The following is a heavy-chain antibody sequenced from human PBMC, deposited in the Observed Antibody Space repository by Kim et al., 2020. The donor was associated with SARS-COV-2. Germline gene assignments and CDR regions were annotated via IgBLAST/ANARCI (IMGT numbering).Heavy chain of an antibody. D-gene: IGHD3-22*01. CDR2: IDPSDSYT. CDR3: ARRRYYYDSSGLYYFDY. CDR1: GYSFTSYW. V-gene: IGHV5-10-1*01. Sequence: GESLKISCKGSGYSFTSYWISWVRQMPGKGLEWMGRIDPSDSYTNYSPSFQGHVTISADKSISTAYLQWSSLKASDTAMYYCARRRYYYDSSGLYYFDYWGQGTLVTVSS. J-gene: IGHJ4*02.